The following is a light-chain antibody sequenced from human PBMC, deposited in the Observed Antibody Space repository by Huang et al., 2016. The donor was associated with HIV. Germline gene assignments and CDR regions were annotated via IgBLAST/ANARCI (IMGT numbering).Light chain of an antibody. V-gene: IGKV3-15*01. Sequence: IVMTQSPATLSVSPGERATLSCRASQSISSNLAWYQQKPGQAPRLLIYGASTRATGIPARCSGSGSGTEFTPTISSLQSEDFAVYYCQQYNNRYTFGQGTKLEIK. CDR2: GAS. J-gene: IGKJ2*01. CDR3: QQYNNRYT. CDR1: QSISSN.